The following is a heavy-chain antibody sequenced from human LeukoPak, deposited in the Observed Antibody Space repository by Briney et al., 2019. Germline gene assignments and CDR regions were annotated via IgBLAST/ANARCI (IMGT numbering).Heavy chain of an antibody. V-gene: IGHV3-23*01. CDR2: ISGSGNTT. J-gene: IGHJ5*02. CDR3: ANSRGSDWFDP. Sequence: GGSLRLSCAASGFTFSSYAMSWVRQVPGKGLEWVSGISGSGNTTFYADSVKGRFTISRDNSKTTLYLQMSSLRAEDTGVYYCANSRGSDWFDPWGQGTLVTVSS. CDR1: GFTFSSYA. D-gene: IGHD3-10*01.